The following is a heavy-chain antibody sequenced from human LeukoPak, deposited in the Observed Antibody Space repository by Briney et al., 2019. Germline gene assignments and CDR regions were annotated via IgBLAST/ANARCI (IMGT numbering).Heavy chain of an antibody. D-gene: IGHD3-10*01. J-gene: IGHJ4*02. V-gene: IGHV3-23*01. CDR2: ITASGGNT. CDR3: ARDRFTYYGSGSRRPNYFDY. CDR1: GFTFSSYA. Sequence: GGSLRLSCAASGFTFSSYAMGWVRQAPGKGLEWVSAITASGGNTYYADSVKGRFTISRDNSKNTLYLQVNSLRAEDTAVYYCARDRFTYYGSGSRRPNYFDYWGQGTLVTVSS.